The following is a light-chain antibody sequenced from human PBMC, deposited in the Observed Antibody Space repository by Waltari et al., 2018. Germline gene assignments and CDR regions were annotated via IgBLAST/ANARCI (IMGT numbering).Light chain of an antibody. J-gene: IGLJ2*01. CDR1: RSHVGSNN. V-gene: IGLV1-44*01. CDR3: AAWDGGLNGLI. CDR2: SNN. Sequence: QSVLSQPPSESGTPGQRVTISCSGTRSHVGSNNVNWYQHLPGTSPKLLIYSNNHRPSGVPDRFSASKSGTSASLAISGLQSEDEGDYYCAAWDGGLNGLIFGGGTKLTVL.